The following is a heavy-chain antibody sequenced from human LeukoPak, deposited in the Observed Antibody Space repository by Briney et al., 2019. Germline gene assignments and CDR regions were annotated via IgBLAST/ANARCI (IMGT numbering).Heavy chain of an antibody. Sequence: ASVKASCKASGYTFTRHAISWVRQAPGLGLEWMGWIRPDSGDTGHAQKFRGRVVITRDNSIDTTYMELSSLTSEDTAIYYCARELSTSVPDFWGQGTLVTVSS. CDR2: IRPDSGDT. J-gene: IGHJ4*02. CDR3: ARELSTSVPDF. V-gene: IGHV1-8*03. CDR1: GYTFTRHA. D-gene: IGHD5/OR15-5a*01.